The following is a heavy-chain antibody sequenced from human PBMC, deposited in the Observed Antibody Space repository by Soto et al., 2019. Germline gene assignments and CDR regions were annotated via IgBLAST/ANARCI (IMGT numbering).Heavy chain of an antibody. CDR3: ARDQGYGDYEEDYYYYGMDV. CDR1: NDSISPYY. V-gene: IGHV4-59*12. D-gene: IGHD4-17*01. Sequence: SETLSLTCTVSNDSISPYYWSWIRQPPGKGLEWIGFIYYSGSTYYNPSLKSRVTISVDTSKNQFSLKLSSVTAADTAVYYCARDQGYGDYEEDYYYYGMDVWGQGTTVTVSS. J-gene: IGHJ6*02. CDR2: IYYSGST.